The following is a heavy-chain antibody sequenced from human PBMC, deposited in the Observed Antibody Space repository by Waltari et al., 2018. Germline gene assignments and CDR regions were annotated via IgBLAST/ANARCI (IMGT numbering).Heavy chain of an antibody. J-gene: IGHJ4*02. CDR2: TYYRSKWYN. D-gene: IGHD2-15*01. CDR3: ARRAGWLAREDYFDY. CDR1: GDSVSSNSAA. Sequence: QVQLQQSGPGLVKPSQTLSLTCAISGDSVSSNSAAWNWIRQSPSRGLEWLGRTYYRSKWYNDYAVSVKSRITINPDTSKNQFSLKLSSVTAADTAVYYCARRAGWLAREDYFDYWGQGTLVTVSS. V-gene: IGHV6-1*01.